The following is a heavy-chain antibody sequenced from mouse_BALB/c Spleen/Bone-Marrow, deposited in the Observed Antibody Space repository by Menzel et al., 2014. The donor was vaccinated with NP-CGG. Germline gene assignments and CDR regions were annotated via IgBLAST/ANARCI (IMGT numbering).Heavy chain of an antibody. CDR1: GYTFSSYW. V-gene: IGHV1-9*01. CDR2: ILPGSGSS. Sequence: QVQLQQPGAELMKPGASVKISCKATGYTFSSYWIEWVKQRPGHGLEWIGEILPGSGSSNYNEKFKGKATITADTSSNXXXMQLSSLTSEDSAVYYCTRWGWSFDYWGQGTTLTVSS. D-gene: IGHD2-3*01. J-gene: IGHJ2*01. CDR3: TRWGWSFDY.